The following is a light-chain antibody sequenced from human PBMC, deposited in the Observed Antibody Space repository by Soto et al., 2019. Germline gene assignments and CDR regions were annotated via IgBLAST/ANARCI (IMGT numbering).Light chain of an antibody. V-gene: IGKV1-27*01. CDR3: QQFNSL. Sequence: DIQMTQSPSSLSASVGDRVTITCRASQGISNYLAWYQQKPGRVPKLLIYAASTLQSGVPSRFSGSGSGTDFTLTISSLQPEDFATYYCQQFNSLFGQGTRLAIK. CDR1: QGISNY. CDR2: AAS. J-gene: IGKJ5*01.